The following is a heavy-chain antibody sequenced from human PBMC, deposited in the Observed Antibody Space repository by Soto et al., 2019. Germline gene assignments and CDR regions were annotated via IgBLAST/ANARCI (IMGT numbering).Heavy chain of an antibody. Sequence: QVQLVESGGGVVQPGRSLRLSCAASGFTFSSYGMHWVRQAPGKGLEWVAVISYDGGNKYYADSVKGRFTISRDNSKNTLYLQMNSLRAEDTAVYYCAAYYDFWSGYYNGPDAFDIWGQGTMVTVSS. V-gene: IGHV3-30*03. J-gene: IGHJ3*02. CDR2: ISYDGGNK. D-gene: IGHD3-3*01. CDR3: AAYYDFWSGYYNGPDAFDI. CDR1: GFTFSSYG.